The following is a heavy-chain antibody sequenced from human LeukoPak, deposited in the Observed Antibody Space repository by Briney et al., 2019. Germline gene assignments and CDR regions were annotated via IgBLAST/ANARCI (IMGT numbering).Heavy chain of an antibody. J-gene: IGHJ4*02. V-gene: IGHV1-2*02. CDR3: AREEGDDSSGYYYFDY. CDR1: GYTFTGYY. Sequence: GASVKVSCKASGYTFTGYYMHWVRQAPGQGLEWMGWINPNSGGTNYAQKFQGRVTMTRDTSISTAYMELSRLRSDDTAVYYCAREEGDDSSGYYYFDYWGQGTLVTVSS. CDR2: INPNSGGT. D-gene: IGHD3-22*01.